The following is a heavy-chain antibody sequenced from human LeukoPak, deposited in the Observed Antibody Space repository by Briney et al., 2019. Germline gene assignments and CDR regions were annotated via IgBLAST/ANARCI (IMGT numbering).Heavy chain of an antibody. CDR3: ARVFTIFGVVRGGGFDP. J-gene: IGHJ5*02. CDR1: GFTFSSYW. V-gene: IGHV3-7*01. CDR2: IKQDGSEK. Sequence: PGGSLRLSCAASGFTFSSYWMSWVRQAPGKGLEWVAIIKQDGSEKYYVDSVKGRFTISRDNAKNSLYLQMNSLRAEDTAVYYCARVFTIFGVVRGGGFDPWGQGTLVTVSS. D-gene: IGHD3-3*01.